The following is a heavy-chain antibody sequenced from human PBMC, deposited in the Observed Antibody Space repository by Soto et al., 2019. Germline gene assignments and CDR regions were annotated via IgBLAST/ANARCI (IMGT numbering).Heavy chain of an antibody. J-gene: IGHJ5*02. Sequence: SETLSLTCTVSGGSISNYYWSWIRQPPGKGLEWIGYIYYSGGTYYNPSLKSRVTISVDTSKNQFSLKLSSVTAADTAVYYCARLVQLLQGRWFDPWGQGTLVTVSS. D-gene: IGHD2-15*01. CDR3: ARLVQLLQGRWFDP. V-gene: IGHV4-30-4*01. CDR1: GGSISNYY. CDR2: IYYSGGT.